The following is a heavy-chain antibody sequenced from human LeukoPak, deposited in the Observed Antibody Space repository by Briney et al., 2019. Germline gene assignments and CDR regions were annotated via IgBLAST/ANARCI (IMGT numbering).Heavy chain of an antibody. CDR3: AKALIAAQADY. D-gene: IGHD6-6*01. Sequence: GGSLRLSCVASGLNFDDSAMHWVRQAPGKGLEWVSLISADGGSTFSADSVKGRFSISRDNSKNSLYLQMNSLRSEDTAMYYCAKALIAAQADYWGQGTLVTVSS. V-gene: IGHV3-43*02. J-gene: IGHJ4*02. CDR2: ISADGGST. CDR1: GLNFDDSA.